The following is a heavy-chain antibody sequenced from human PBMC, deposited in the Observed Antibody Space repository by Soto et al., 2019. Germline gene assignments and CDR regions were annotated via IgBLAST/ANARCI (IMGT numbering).Heavy chain of an antibody. CDR3: ARVHYYDSSGYYYTLFDP. Sequence: TLSLTGAVSGGSISSGGYSWSWILQPPGKGLEWIGYIYHSGSTYYNPSLKSRVTISVDRSKNQFSLKLSSVTAADTAVYYCARVHYYDSSGYYYTLFDPWGQGTLVTAPQ. V-gene: IGHV4-30-2*01. J-gene: IGHJ5*02. D-gene: IGHD3-22*01. CDR2: IYHSGST. CDR1: GGSISSGGYS.